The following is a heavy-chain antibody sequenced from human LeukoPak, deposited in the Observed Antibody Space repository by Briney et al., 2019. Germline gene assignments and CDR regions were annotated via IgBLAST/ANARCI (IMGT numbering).Heavy chain of an antibody. J-gene: IGHJ4*02. D-gene: IGHD6-19*01. V-gene: IGHV3-66*01. CDR1: GFTVSSNY. CDR3: AGDRSGWDFDY. Sequence: PGGSLRLSCAASGFTVSSNYMSWVRQAPGKGLEWVSVIYSGGSTYYADSVKGRFTISRDNSKNTLYLQMNSLRAEDTAVYYCAGDRSGWDFDYWGQGTLVTVFS. CDR2: IYSGGST.